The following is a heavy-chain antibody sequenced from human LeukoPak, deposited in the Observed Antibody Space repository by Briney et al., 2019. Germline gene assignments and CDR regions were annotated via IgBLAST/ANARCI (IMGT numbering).Heavy chain of an antibody. CDR3: ATNYGSGSYYPD. V-gene: IGHV4-30-4*01. Sequence: SETLSLTCTVSGGSISSGDYYWSWIRQPPGKGLEWIGYIYYSGSTYYNPSLKSRVTISVDTSKNQFSLKLSSVTAADTAVYYCATNYGSGSYYPDWGQGTLVTVSS. CDR1: GGSISSGDYY. D-gene: IGHD3-10*01. CDR2: IYYSGST. J-gene: IGHJ4*02.